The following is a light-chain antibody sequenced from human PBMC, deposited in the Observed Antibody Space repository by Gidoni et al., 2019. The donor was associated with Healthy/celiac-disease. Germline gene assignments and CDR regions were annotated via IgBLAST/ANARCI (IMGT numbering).Light chain of an antibody. CDR2: GAS. Sequence: EIVLTQSPGTLSVSPGERATLSCRASPRCSSSYLAWYQQKPGPAPRLLIYGASSRAPGSPDRFSGSGSGPDFTLTISSLDPEDFAVYYFQQYCSSPLTFXXXTKVEFK. CDR1: PRCSSSY. J-gene: IGKJ1*01. CDR3: QQYCSSPLT. V-gene: IGKV3-20*01.